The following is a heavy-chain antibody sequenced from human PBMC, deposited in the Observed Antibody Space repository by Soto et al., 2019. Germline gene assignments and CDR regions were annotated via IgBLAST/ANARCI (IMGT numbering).Heavy chain of an antibody. CDR1: GFTFSSYG. V-gene: IGHV3-33*01. D-gene: IGHD2-15*01. CDR2: IWYDGSNK. CDR3: ARDQDCSGGSCYYYYYGMDV. J-gene: IGHJ6*02. Sequence: VQLVESGGGVVQPGRSLRLSCAASGFTFSSYGMHWVRQAPGKGLEWVAVIWYDGSNKYYADSVKGRFTISRDNSKNTLYLQMNSLRAEDTAVYYCARDQDCSGGSCYYYYYGMDVWGQGTTVTVSS.